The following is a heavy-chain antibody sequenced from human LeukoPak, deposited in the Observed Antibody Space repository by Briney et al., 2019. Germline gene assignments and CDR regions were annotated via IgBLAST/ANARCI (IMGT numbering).Heavy chain of an antibody. J-gene: IGHJ3*02. CDR3: ARSSYYDILTGYPDAFDI. V-gene: IGHV1-69*13. CDR1: GYTFTSYG. Sequence: GASVKVSCKASGYTFTSYGIIWVRQAPGQGLEWMGGIIPIFGTANYAQKFQGRVTITADESTSTAYMELSSLRSEDTAVYYCARSSYYDILTGYPDAFDIWGQGTMVTVSS. CDR2: IIPIFGTA. D-gene: IGHD3-9*01.